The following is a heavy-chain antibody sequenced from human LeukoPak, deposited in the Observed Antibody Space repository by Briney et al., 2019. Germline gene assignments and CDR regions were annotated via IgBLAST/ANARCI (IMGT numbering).Heavy chain of an antibody. J-gene: IGHJ4*02. V-gene: IGHV1-2*02. Sequence: AASVKVSCKASGYTFTSYDIDWVRQATGQGLEWMGWINPNSGGTNYAQKFQGRVTMTRDTSISTAYMELSRLRSDDTAVYYCARDVHSSGYYFDYWGQGTLVTVSS. CDR3: ARDVHSSGYYFDY. CDR1: GYTFTSYD. CDR2: INPNSGGT. D-gene: IGHD3-22*01.